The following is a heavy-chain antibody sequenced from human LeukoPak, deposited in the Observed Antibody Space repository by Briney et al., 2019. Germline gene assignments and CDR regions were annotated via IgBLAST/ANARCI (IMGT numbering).Heavy chain of an antibody. CDR1: GFTFSSYE. CDR2: IGSSGSTI. CDR3: AKRRGLELTYYYHMDV. Sequence: GGSLRLSCAASGFTFSSYEMNWVRQAPGKGLEWVSYIGSSGSTIYYADSVKGRFTISRDNAKNSLYLQMNSLRAEDTAVYYCAKRRGLELTYYYHMDVWGKGTTVTVSS. D-gene: IGHD1-7*01. J-gene: IGHJ6*03. V-gene: IGHV3-48*03.